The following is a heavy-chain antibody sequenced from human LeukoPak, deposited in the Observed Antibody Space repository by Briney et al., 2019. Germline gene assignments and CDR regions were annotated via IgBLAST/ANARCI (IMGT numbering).Heavy chain of an antibody. Sequence: GGSLRLSCAASGFTFSSYWMNWVRQAPGKGLEWVSSISSSSSYIYYADSVKGRFTISRDNAKNSLYLQMNSLRAEDTAVYYCASTGATAAAVRSWGQGTLVTVSS. D-gene: IGHD6-13*01. J-gene: IGHJ5*02. CDR2: ISSSSSYI. V-gene: IGHV3-21*01. CDR3: ASTGATAAAVRS. CDR1: GFTFSSYW.